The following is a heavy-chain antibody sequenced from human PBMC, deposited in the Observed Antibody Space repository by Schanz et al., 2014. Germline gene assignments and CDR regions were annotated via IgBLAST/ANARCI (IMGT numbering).Heavy chain of an antibody. V-gene: IGHV4-39*01. CDR2: ISYSGST. CDR1: GGSISGSSYH. D-gene: IGHD2-15*01. Sequence: QLQLQESGPGLVKPSETLSLTCTVSGGSISGSSYHWGWTRQPPGKGPEWIGTISYSGSTYYNPPHKRRVPIPGDPSKTKFSLRLSSGTAADTAIYYCARQERGIWGHNGMDVWGQGTTVTVSS. J-gene: IGHJ6*02. CDR3: ARQERGIWGHNGMDV.